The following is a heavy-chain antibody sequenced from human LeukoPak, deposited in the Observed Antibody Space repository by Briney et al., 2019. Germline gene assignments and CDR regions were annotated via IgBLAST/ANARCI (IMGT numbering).Heavy chain of an antibody. CDR1: GGSISTYY. CDR2: MRFSGST. Sequence: SETLSLTCSVSGGSISTYYWTWIRQPPGKGLEWIGYMRFSGSTNYNPSLKSRVTISVDTSKNQFSLKLSSVTAADTAVYHCARLKRLTTVTYGYFDLWGRGTLVTVSS. CDR3: ARLKRLTTVTYGYFDL. V-gene: IGHV4-59*08. J-gene: IGHJ2*01. D-gene: IGHD4-17*01.